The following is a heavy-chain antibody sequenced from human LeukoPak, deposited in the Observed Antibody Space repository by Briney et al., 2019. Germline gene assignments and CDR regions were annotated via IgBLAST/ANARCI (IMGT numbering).Heavy chain of an antibody. CDR1: GFTFSSHH. J-gene: IGHJ4*02. V-gene: IGHV3-23*01. CDR2: IGITGGDT. Sequence: SGGSLGLSCAASGFTFSSHHMSWVRQGPGKRLEWVAAIGITGGDTYHSGSVNGRFTISRDNSKNTLYLQMNSLRAEDTAVYYCAREDPTVVLSLDYWGQGTLVTVSS. D-gene: IGHD1-1*01. CDR3: AREDPTVVLSLDY.